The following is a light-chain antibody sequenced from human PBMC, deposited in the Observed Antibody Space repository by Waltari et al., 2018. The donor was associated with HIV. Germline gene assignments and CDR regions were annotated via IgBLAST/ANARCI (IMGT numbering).Light chain of an antibody. J-gene: IGLJ2*01. CDR3: SSYTSSSIYVL. V-gene: IGLV2-14*03. CDR2: EVT. Sequence: QSALTQPASVSGSPGQSITISCTGTSSDVGTYNYVSWYQQHPGKAPKLMLFEVTKRPPGVSGRFSGSKSGNTASLTISGLQAEDEADYYCSSYTSSSIYVLFGRGTKLTVL. CDR1: SSDVGTYNY.